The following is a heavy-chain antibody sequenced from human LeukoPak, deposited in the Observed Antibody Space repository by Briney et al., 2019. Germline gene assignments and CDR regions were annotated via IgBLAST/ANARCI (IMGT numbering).Heavy chain of an antibody. CDR2: IYPGDSDT. CDR1: GYSFTSYW. D-gene: IGHD6-13*01. V-gene: IGHV5-51*01. CDR3: ARQALVAAAGNYYYYGMDV. J-gene: IGHJ6*02. Sequence: GESLKISCKGSGYSFTSYWIGWVRQMPGKGLEWMGIIYPGDSDTRYSPSFQGQVTISADKSISTAYLQWSSLKASDTAMYYCARQALVAAAGNYYYYGMDVWGQGTTVTLSS.